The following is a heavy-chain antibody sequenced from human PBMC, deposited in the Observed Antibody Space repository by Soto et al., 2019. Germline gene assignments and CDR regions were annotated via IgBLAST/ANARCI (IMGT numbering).Heavy chain of an antibody. CDR3: ARGYTLPPNWFDP. Sequence: SETLSLTCTVSGGSISSGDYYWSWIRQPPGKGLEWIGYIYYSGSTYYNPSLKSRVTISVDTSKNQFSLKLSSVTAADTAVYYCARGYTLPPNWFDPWGQGTRVTVSS. CDR2: IYYSGST. CDR1: GGSISSGDYY. J-gene: IGHJ5*02. V-gene: IGHV4-30-4*01. D-gene: IGHD3-16*02.